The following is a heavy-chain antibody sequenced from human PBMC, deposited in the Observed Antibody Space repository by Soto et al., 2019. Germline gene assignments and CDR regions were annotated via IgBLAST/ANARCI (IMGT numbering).Heavy chain of an antibody. CDR1: GGTFSSYA. CDR2: IIPIFGTA. CDR3: ASGGNTPPGYYYYGMDV. Sequence: QVQLVQSGAEVKKPGSSVKVSCKASGGTFSSYAISWVRQAPGQGLEWMGGIIPIFGTANYAQKFQGRVTITADESTSTAYMELSSLRSEDTAVYYCASGGNTPPGYYYYGMDVWGQGTTVTVSS. V-gene: IGHV1-69*12. D-gene: IGHD3-16*01. J-gene: IGHJ6*02.